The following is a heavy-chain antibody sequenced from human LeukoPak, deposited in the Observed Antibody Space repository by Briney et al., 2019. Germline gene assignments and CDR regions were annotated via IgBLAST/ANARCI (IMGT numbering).Heavy chain of an antibody. J-gene: IGHJ4*02. D-gene: IGHD2-21*02. CDR3: VSWVTAGVY. V-gene: IGHV1-2*02. Sequence: GASVKVSCKASGYTFTGYYMHWVRQAPGQGLEWMGWINPNSGGTNYVQKFQGRVTMTRDTSISTAYMELSRLTSDDTAVYYCVSWVTAGVYWGQGTLVTVSS. CDR2: INPNSGGT. CDR1: GYTFTGYY.